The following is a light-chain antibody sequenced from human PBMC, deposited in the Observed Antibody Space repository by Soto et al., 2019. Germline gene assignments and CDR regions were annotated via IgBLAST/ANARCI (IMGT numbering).Light chain of an antibody. Sequence: DIVMTQSPDSLAVSLGERATINCKSSQSVLYSSNNKNYLAWYQQKPGQPPKLLIYWASTRESGVPDRFSGSGSGTDFTLTISSLQAEDVAVYYCPQYYSTPPTFGQGTKLEIQ. CDR2: WAS. CDR1: QSVLYSSNNKNY. CDR3: PQYYSTPPT. V-gene: IGKV4-1*01. J-gene: IGKJ2*01.